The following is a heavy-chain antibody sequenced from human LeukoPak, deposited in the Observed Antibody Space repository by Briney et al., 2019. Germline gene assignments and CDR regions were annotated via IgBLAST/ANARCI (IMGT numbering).Heavy chain of an antibody. CDR3: AKARYYDSSGYLDY. CDR2: ISWNSGSI. J-gene: IGHJ4*02. Sequence: PGRSLRLSCAASGFTFSSYAMHWVRQAPGKGLEWVSGISWNSGSIGYADSVKGRFTISRDNAKNSLYLQMNSLRAEDTALYYCAKARYYDSSGYLDYWGQGTLVTVSS. D-gene: IGHD3-22*01. V-gene: IGHV3-9*01. CDR1: GFTFSSYA.